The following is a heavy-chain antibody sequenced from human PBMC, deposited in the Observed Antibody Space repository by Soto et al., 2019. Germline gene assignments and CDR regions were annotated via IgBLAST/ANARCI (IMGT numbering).Heavy chain of an antibody. CDR2: INPNSGGT. CDR1: GYTFTGYY. V-gene: IGHV1-2*04. J-gene: IGHJ4*02. CDR3: AGIPINTAMVTSYFDY. D-gene: IGHD5-18*01. Sequence: ASVKVSCKASGYTFTGYYMHWVRQAPGQGLEWMGWINPNSGGTNYAQKFQGWVTMTRDTSISTAYMELSRLRSEDTAVYYCAGIPINTAMVTSYFDYWGQGTLVTVSS.